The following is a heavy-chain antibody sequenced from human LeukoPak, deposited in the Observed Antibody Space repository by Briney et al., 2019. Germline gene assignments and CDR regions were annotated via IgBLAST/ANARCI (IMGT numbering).Heavy chain of an antibody. CDR1: GFTVSSNY. D-gene: IGHD3-10*01. V-gene: IGHV3-66*01. Sequence: GGPLRLSCAASGFTVSSNYMSWVRQAPGKGLEWVSVIYSGGSTYYADSVKGRFTISGDNSKNTLYLQMNSLRAEDTAVYYCASRLVVRGVIHFDYWGQGTLVTVSS. CDR2: IYSGGST. CDR3: ASRLVVRGVIHFDY. J-gene: IGHJ4*02.